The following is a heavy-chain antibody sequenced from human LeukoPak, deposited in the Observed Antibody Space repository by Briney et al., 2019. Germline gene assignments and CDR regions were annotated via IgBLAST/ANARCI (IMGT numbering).Heavy chain of an antibody. CDR1: GYSFTSYW. CDR2: INPGDSDT. Sequence: GESLKISCKGSGYSFTSYWIAWVRQTPGKGLEWMGLINPGDSDTRYSLSFQGQVTISVDKSISTAYLQWSSLKASDTAMYYCARGDTAMAYNWFDPWGQGTLVTVSS. V-gene: IGHV5-51*01. J-gene: IGHJ5*02. D-gene: IGHD5-18*01. CDR3: ARGDTAMAYNWFDP.